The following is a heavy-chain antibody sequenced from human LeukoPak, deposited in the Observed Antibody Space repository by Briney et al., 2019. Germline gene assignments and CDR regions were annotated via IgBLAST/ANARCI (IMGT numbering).Heavy chain of an antibody. CDR2: ISGHNGKT. V-gene: IGHV1-18*04. Sequence: ASVKVSCKTSGYTFTGYGVSWVRQAPGQGFEWMAWISGHNGKTKYAQRFQGRLTLTTDTPTSTAYMELRSLKSDDTATYYCARDVGLGFYSGSGKYHSWGQGTLVTVSS. D-gene: IGHD3-10*01. J-gene: IGHJ5*02. CDR3: ARDVGLGFYSGSGKYHS. CDR1: GYTFTGYG.